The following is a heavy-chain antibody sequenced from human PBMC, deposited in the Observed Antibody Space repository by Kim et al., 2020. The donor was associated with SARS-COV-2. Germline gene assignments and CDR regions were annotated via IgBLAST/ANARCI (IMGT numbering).Heavy chain of an antibody. D-gene: IGHD1-1*01. V-gene: IGHV4-34*01. CDR1: AGSFSGYY. CDR2: ISHSGTT. J-gene: IGHJ4*02. CDR3: ARRSASAGVDW. Sequence: SETLTLTCAVYAGSFSGYYWNWIRQAPGVGLEWVGEISHSGTTKYNPSLQSRVTLSVDTSKNQFSLKLIAVTAADTAVYYCARRSASAGVDWWGQGTPVT.